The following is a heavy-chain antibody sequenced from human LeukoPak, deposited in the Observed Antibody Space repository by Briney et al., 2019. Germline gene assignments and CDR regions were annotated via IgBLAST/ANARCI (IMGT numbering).Heavy chain of an antibody. CDR3: ARGGIAGTRYFDL. CDR2: FDPEDGET. Sequence: ASVKVSCKVSGYTLTEFSMHWVRQAPGKGLEWMGGFDPEDGETIYAQELQGRVTMTKDTSTDTAYMELSSLRSEDTAVYYCARGGIAGTRYFDLWGRGTLVTVSS. D-gene: IGHD6-13*01. CDR1: GYTLTEFS. V-gene: IGHV1-24*01. J-gene: IGHJ2*01.